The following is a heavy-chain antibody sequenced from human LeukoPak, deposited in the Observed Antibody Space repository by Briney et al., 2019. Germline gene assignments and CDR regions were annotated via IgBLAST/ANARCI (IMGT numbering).Heavy chain of an antibody. V-gene: IGHV3-48*01. Sequence: GGSLRLSCAASGFTFSSYSMNWVRQAPGKGLEWVSYISSSSSTIYYADSVKGRFTISRDNSKNTLYLQMNSLRAEDTAVYYCAKDRSGSYAAEYFQHWGQGTLVTVSS. D-gene: IGHD1-26*01. J-gene: IGHJ1*01. CDR3: AKDRSGSYAAEYFQH. CDR1: GFTFSSYS. CDR2: ISSSSSTI.